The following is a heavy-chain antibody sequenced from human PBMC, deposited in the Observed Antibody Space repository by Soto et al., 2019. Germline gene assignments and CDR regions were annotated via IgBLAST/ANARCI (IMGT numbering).Heavy chain of an antibody. Sequence: ASVKVSCKASGYTFTGYYMHCVRQAPGQVREWMGWINPKSGGTNYAQKFQGRVTMTRDTSISTAYMELSRLRSDDTAVYYCASNGGYDYYYYYGMDVWGQGTTVTVSS. J-gene: IGHJ6*02. D-gene: IGHD5-12*01. CDR1: GYTFTGYY. V-gene: IGHV1-2*02. CDR2: INPKSGGT. CDR3: ASNGGYDYYYYYGMDV.